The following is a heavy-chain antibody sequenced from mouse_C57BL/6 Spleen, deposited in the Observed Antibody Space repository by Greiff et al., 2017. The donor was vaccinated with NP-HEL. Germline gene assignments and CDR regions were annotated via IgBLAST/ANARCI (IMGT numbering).Heavy chain of an antibody. CDR2: IDPETGGT. Sequence: VKLQESGAELVRPGASVTLSCKASGYTFTDYEMHWVKQTPVHGLEWIGAIDPETGGTAYNQKFKGKAILTADKSSSTAYMELRSLTSEDSAVYYCSYGFWFAYWGQGTLVTVSA. D-gene: IGHD2-10*02. J-gene: IGHJ3*01. CDR1: GYTFTDYE. V-gene: IGHV1-15*01. CDR3: SYGFWFAY.